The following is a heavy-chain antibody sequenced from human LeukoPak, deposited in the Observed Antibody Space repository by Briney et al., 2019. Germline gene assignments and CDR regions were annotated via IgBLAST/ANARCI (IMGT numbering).Heavy chain of an antibody. CDR3: ARAPTRLRVSYMDV. CDR1: GYSISSGYY. V-gene: IGHV4-38-2*01. CDR2: IYHSGST. D-gene: IGHD4-17*01. Sequence: SETLSLTCAVSGYSISSGYYWGWIRQPPGKGLEWIGSIYHSGSTYYNPSLKSRVTISVDTSKNQFSLKLSSVTAADTAVYYCARAPTRLRVSYMDVWGKGTTVTVSS. J-gene: IGHJ6*03.